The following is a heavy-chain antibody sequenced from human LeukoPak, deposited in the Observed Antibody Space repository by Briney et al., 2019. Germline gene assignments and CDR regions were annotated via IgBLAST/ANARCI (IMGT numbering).Heavy chain of an antibody. V-gene: IGHV4-59*01. CDR2: LHYSGST. Sequence: SETLSLTCTGSGDSISPYYWGWIRQPPGKGLEWIGYLHYSGSTNYNPSLKSRVTISVDTSKNQFSLKLSSVTAADTAVYYCSRRSRAAAGGAFDIWGQGTRVTVSS. D-gene: IGHD6-13*01. J-gene: IGHJ3*02. CDR3: SRRSRAAAGGAFDI. CDR1: GDSISPYY.